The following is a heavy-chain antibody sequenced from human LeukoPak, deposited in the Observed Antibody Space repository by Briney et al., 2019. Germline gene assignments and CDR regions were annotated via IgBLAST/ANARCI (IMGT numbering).Heavy chain of an antibody. Sequence: GGSLRLSCAVFGFTVNNNYMSWVRQAPGKGLEWVSVIYIGGGTYYAASVKGRFTISRDNAKNSLYLQMNSLRAEDTAVYYCASLPSSGMGFAVRGVIEDYWGQGTLVTVSS. V-gene: IGHV3-53*01. CDR1: GFTVNNNY. D-gene: IGHD3-10*01. J-gene: IGHJ4*02. CDR2: IYIGGGT. CDR3: ASLPSSGMGFAVRGVIEDY.